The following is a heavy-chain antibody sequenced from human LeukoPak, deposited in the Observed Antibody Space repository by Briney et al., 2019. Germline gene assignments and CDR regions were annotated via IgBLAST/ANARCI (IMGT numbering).Heavy chain of an antibody. CDR2: INPNSGGT. D-gene: IGHD6-13*01. CDR3: ARAQPLHIIAAAGYYYYYGMDV. Sequence: ASVKVSCKASGYTFTGYYMHWVRQAPGQGLEWMGWINPNSGGTNYAQKFQGRVTMTRDTSISTAYMELSRLRSDDTAVYYCARAQPLHIIAAAGYYYYYGMDVWGQGTTVTVSS. J-gene: IGHJ6*02. V-gene: IGHV1-2*02. CDR1: GYTFTGYY.